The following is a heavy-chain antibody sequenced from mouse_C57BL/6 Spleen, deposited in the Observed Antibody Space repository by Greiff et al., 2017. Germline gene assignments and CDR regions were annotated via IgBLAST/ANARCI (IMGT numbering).Heavy chain of an antibody. CDR3: ARNPGYDYCNPYYYAMDY. D-gene: IGHD2-2*01. CDR1: GFSLTSYG. V-gene: IGHV2-2*01. CDR2: IWSGGST. Sequence: QVQLKESGPGLVQPSQSLSITCTVSGFSLTSYGVHWVRQSPGKGLEWLGVIWSGGSTDYNAAFISRLSISKDNSKSQVFFKMNSLQADDTAIYYCARNPGYDYCNPYYYAMDYWGQGTSVTVST. J-gene: IGHJ4*01.